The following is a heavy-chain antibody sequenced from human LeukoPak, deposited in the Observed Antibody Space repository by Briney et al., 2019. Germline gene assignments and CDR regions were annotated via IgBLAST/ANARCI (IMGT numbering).Heavy chain of an antibody. CDR3: AKAPGGLRAFDI. V-gene: IGHV3-30*02. CDR2: IRYDGSNK. J-gene: IGHJ3*02. D-gene: IGHD5-18*01. Sequence: GGSLRLSCAASGFTFSSYWMSWVRQAPGKGLEWVAFIRYDGSNKYYADSVKGRFTISRDNSKNTLYLQMNSLRAEDTAVYYCAKAPGGLRAFDIWGQGTMVTVSS. CDR1: GFTFSSYW.